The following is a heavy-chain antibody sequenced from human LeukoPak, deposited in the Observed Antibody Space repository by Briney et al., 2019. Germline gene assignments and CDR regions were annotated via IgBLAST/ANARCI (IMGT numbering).Heavy chain of an antibody. CDR1: GFTFSRYS. V-gene: IGHV3-21*01. CDR2: ISSTSTFI. J-gene: IGHJ6*03. CDR3: ARDYFDSSDYPQTYYYYYMDV. Sequence: PGGSLRLSCAASGFTFSRYSMNWVRQAPGNGLEWVASISSTSTFIYSADSVKGQFTISRDTAKNSLFLQMNSLRAEDTAIYYCARDYFDSSDYPQTYYYYYMDVWGKGTTVTVSS. D-gene: IGHD3-22*01.